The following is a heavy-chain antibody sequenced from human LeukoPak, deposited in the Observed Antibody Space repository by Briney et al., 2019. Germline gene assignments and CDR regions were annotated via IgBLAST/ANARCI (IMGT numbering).Heavy chain of an antibody. Sequence: SETLSLTCAAYGGSFSGYYWNWIRQPPGKGLEWVGEINQSGITDYNSSLKSRVTISLDTSNNQFSLKLSSVTAADTAVYYCVRRGKRLRYFDWVDAFDIWGQGTLVTVSS. V-gene: IGHV4-34*01. CDR3: VRRGKRLRYFDWVDAFDI. CDR1: GGSFSGYY. J-gene: IGHJ3*02. CDR2: INQSGIT. D-gene: IGHD3-9*01.